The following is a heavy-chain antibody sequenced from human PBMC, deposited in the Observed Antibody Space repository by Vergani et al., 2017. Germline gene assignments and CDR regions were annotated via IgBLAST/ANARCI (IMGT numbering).Heavy chain of an antibody. Sequence: QVQLQQWGAGLLKPSETLSLTCAVYGGSFSGYSWSWIRQPPGKGLEWIGEINHSGSTNYNPSLKSRVTISVDTSKNQFSLKLSSVTAADTAVYYCARDRQPGYWGQGTLVTVSS. D-gene: IGHD1-1*01. J-gene: IGHJ4*02. CDR2: INHSGST. V-gene: IGHV4-34*01. CDR3: ARDRQPGY. CDR1: GGSFSGYS.